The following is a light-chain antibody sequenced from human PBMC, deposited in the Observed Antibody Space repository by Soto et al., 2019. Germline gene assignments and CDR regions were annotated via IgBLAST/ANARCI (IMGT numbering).Light chain of an antibody. CDR3: QQYDDWPWT. Sequence: EIVITQSPGNLSVALLGRDTISCRASQSLSDTLAWYQQKPGQAPRLLIYGASRRAPGFPARFSGSGSGTDFTLTISSLQSEDFAVYYCQQYDDWPWTFGQGTKVDIK. CDR1: QSLSDT. V-gene: IGKV3-15*01. CDR2: GAS. J-gene: IGKJ1*01.